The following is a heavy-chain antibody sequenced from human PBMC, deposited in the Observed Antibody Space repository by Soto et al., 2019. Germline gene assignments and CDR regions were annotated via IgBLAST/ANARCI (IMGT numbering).Heavy chain of an antibody. Sequence: QVQLVQSGAEVKKPGASVKVSCKASGYTFTGYYMHWVRQAPGQGLEWMGWINPNSGGTNYAQKVQGRVTMTRDTAISTAHMELSRLRADDTAVYYCARDLDGSYFEWGQGTLVTVSS. J-gene: IGHJ4*02. CDR2: INPNSGGT. D-gene: IGHD1-26*01. V-gene: IGHV1-2*02. CDR1: GYTFTGYY. CDR3: ARDLDGSYFE.